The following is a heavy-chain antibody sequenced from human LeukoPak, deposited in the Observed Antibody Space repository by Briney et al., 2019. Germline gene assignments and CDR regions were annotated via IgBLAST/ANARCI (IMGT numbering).Heavy chain of an antibody. J-gene: IGHJ4*02. CDR2: ISGSGGST. CDR3: AKNRVEYQLLWY. CDR1: GFTFSSYA. D-gene: IGHD2-2*01. V-gene: IGHV3-23*01. Sequence: GGSLRLSCAASGFTFSSYAMSWVRQAPGKGLEWVPAISGSGGSTYYADSVKGRFTISRDNSKNTLYLQMNSLRAEDTAVYYCAKNRVEYQLLWYWGQGTLVTVSS.